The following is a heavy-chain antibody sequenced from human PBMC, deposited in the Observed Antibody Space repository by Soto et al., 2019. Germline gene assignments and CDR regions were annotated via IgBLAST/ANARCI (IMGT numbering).Heavy chain of an antibody. CDR3: ARDDEGGSDFVLGY. CDR2: ISSDGSNK. CDR1: GFTFSSHA. Sequence: QVQLVESGGGVVQPGRSLRLSCAGSGFTFSSHAMHWVRQAPGKGLEWVTLISSDGSNKYYADSVKGRFTTSRDNSKNTMYLQMKSLRVEGMAVYYCARDDEGGSDFVLGYGGQGALVTVT. D-gene: IGHD3-10*01. J-gene: IGHJ4*02. V-gene: IGHV3-30-3*01.